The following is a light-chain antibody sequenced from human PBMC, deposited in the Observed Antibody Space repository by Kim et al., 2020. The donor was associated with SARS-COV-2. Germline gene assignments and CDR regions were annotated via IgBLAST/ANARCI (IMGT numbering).Light chain of an antibody. CDR1: HTLISNG. J-gene: IGKJ1*01. Sequence: SPGEEATLSCRASHTLISNGLAWYQQKPGQSPRLLIFGASSRATGIPDRFSGSGSGRDFTLIISRLEPEDFAVYFCHQYGSSLWTFGQGTKVDIK. V-gene: IGKV3-20*01. CDR3: HQYGSSLWT. CDR2: GAS.